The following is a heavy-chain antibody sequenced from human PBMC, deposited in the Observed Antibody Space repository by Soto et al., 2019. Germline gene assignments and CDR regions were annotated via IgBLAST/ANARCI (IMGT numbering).Heavy chain of an antibody. J-gene: IGHJ4*02. CDR3: AKGGAYYA. V-gene: IGHV3-30*18. CDR2: ISYDGSNK. D-gene: IGHD1-26*01. CDR1: GFTFSSYG. Sequence: QVQLVESGGGVVQPGRSLRLSCAASGFTFSSYGMHWVRQAPGKGLEWVAVISYDGSNKYYADSVKGRFTISRDNSKNPLYLQMNSLRAEDTAVYYCAKGGAYYAWGQGTLVTVSS.